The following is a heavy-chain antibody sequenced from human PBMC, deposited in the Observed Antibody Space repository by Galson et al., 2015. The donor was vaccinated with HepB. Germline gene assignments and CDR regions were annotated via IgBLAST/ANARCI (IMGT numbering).Heavy chain of an antibody. CDR1: GYTFTSYA. V-gene: IGHV7-4-1*02. CDR2: INTNTGNP. D-gene: IGHD3-22*01. CDR3: ARDRRYYYDSSGYYPDAFDI. Sequence: SVKVSCKASGYTFTSYAMNWVRQAPGQGLEWMGWINTNTGNPTYAQGFTGRFVFSLDTSVSTAYLQISSLKAEDTAVYYCARDRRYYYDSSGYYPDAFDIWGQGTMVTVSS. J-gene: IGHJ3*02.